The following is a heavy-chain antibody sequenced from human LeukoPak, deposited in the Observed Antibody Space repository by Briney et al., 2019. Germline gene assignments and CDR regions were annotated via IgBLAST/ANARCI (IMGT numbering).Heavy chain of an antibody. CDR1: GGSISSYY. V-gene: IGHV4-59*01. D-gene: IGHD4-23*01. CDR2: IYYSGST. J-gene: IGHJ3*02. CDR3: SRGGTAVIAPYAFDI. Sequence: SETLSLTCTVSGGSISSYYWSWIRQPPGKGLEWIGYIYYSGSTNCNPSVKSRVAMSVDTSKKQFSLKLSSLTAADTAVYYCSRGGTAVIAPYAFDIWGQGTMVTVSS.